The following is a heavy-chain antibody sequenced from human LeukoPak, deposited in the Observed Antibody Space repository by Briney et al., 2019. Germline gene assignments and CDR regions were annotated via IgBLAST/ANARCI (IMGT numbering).Heavy chain of an antibody. CDR3: AKRGVVIRVILVGFHKAAYYFES. J-gene: IGHJ4*01. V-gene: IGHV3-23*01. CDR2: ISDSGGST. CDR1: GITLSNYG. D-gene: IGHD3/OR15-3a*01. Sequence: GGSLRVSCAVSGITLSNYGMSWVRQAPGKGLEWVAGISDSGGSTNYADSVKGRFTISRDNPKNTLYLQMNSLRAEDTAVYFCAKRGVVIRVILVGFHKAAYYFESWGQGALVTVSS.